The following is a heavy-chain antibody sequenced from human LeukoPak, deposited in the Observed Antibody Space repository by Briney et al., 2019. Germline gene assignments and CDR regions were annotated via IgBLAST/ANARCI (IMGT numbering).Heavy chain of an antibody. V-gene: IGHV1-18*01. D-gene: IGHD6-13*01. CDR3: ARGVAAAAAAPWAH. CDR1: GYTFTNYG. J-gene: IGHJ4*02. Sequence: ASVKVSCKASGYTFTNYGISWVRQAPGQGLEWMGWSNTYNLNTHYAQNLQGRVTMTTDTSTTTAYMELRSLRSDDTAVYYCARGVAAAAAAPWAHWSQATLATVYS. CDR2: SNTYNLNT.